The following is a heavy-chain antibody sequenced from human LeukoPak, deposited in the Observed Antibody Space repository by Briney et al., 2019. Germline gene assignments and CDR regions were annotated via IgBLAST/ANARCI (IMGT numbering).Heavy chain of an antibody. CDR3: AREDPYDFWSGYYLFDH. CDR1: GGSISSYY. Sequence: KPSETLSLTCPVSGGSISSYYWSWIRQPAGKGLEWIGRIYTSGSTNYNPSLKSRVTMSVDTSKNQFSLKLSSVTAADTAVYYCAREDPYDFWSGYYLFDHWGQGTLVTVSS. V-gene: IGHV4-4*07. J-gene: IGHJ5*02. CDR2: IYTSGST. D-gene: IGHD3-3*01.